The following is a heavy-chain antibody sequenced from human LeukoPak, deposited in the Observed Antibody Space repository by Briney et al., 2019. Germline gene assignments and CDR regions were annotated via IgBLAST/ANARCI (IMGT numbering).Heavy chain of an antibody. CDR2: MRYDGSNK. CDR3: PKEGSRARAYYYYYYMDV. J-gene: IGHJ6*03. V-gene: IGHV3-30*02. D-gene: IGHD2-15*01. CDR1: GFTFSSYD. Sequence: PGGSLRLSCAASGFTFSSYDIHWVRQAPGKGLEWVAFMRYDGSNKYYADSVKGRFTISRDNSKNTLYLQMNSLRAEDTAVYYCPKEGSRARAYYYYYYMDVWGTGTTVTISS.